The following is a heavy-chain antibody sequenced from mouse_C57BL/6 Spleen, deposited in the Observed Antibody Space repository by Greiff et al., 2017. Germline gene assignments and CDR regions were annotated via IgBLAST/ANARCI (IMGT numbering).Heavy chain of an antibody. CDR1: GYSFTSYY. CDR3: ARWYDYEGAMDY. J-gene: IGHJ4*01. Sequence: QVQLQQSGPELVKPGASVKISCKASGYSFTSYYIHWVKQRPGQGLEWIGWIYPGSGNTKYNEKFKGKATLTADTSSSTAYMQLSSLTSEDSAVYYCARWYDYEGAMDYWGQGTSVTVSS. D-gene: IGHD2-4*01. CDR2: IYPGSGNT. V-gene: IGHV1-66*01.